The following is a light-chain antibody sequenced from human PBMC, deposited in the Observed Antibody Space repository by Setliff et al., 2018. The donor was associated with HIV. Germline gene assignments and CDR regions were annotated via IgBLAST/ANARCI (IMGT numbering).Light chain of an antibody. CDR3: ASYRSPATYV. J-gene: IGLJ1*01. Sequence: QSVLTQPASVSGSPGQSITISCIGTSSDVGGYDFVSWYQQRPGKAPKLIIFAVTERPSGVSPRFSGSKSGNTASLTISGLQTEDEADYFCASYRSPATYVFGSGTKVTVL. V-gene: IGLV2-14*03. CDR1: SSDVGGYDF. CDR2: AVT.